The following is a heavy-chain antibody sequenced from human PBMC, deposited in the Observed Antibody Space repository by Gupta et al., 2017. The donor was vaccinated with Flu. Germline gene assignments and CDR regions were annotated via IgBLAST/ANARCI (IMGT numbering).Heavy chain of an antibody. CDR1: GFTFSSYG. CDR3: AKGCRDSSGYLND. Sequence: QVQLVESGGGVVQPGRSLRLSCAASGFTFSSYGMHWVRQAPGKGLEWVAVISYDGSNKYDADAVKGRFTISRDNAKNTLYLQMKRLRAEDTAVYYCAKGCRDSSGYLNDGGQGTLVTVSS. D-gene: IGHD3-22*01. V-gene: IGHV3-30*18. J-gene: IGHJ4*02. CDR2: ISYDGSNK.